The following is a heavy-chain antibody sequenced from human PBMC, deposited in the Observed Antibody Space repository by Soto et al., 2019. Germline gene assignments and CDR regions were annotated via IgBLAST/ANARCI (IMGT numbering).Heavy chain of an antibody. CDR2: MNQDGGEK. CDR3: ARVDCSSSNCYNLYYGRDV. D-gene: IGHD2-2*02. Sequence: EVQLVESGGGLVQPGGSLRLSCAASGFTFSSYWMTWFRQAPGKGLEWVADMNQDGGEKYYVDSVKGRFTISRDNAKTSLYLQMNSLRVEDTAVYYCARVDCSSSNCYNLYYGRDVWGQGTTVTVSS. CDR1: GFTFSSYW. V-gene: IGHV3-7*04. J-gene: IGHJ6*02.